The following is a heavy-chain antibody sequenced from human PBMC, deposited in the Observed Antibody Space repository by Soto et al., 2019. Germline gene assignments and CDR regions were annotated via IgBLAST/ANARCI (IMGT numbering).Heavy chain of an antibody. Sequence: SLRRSCAASGFTFGSYAMSWVRQAPGKGLEWVSTISGSGGSTYHADSVKGRFIVSRDNSKNTLYLQMNSLRAEDTAVYYCAKCYDGSGTFGHFDYWGQGTLVTVSS. CDR3: AKCYDGSGTFGHFDY. J-gene: IGHJ4*02. CDR2: ISGSGGST. CDR1: GFTFGSYA. D-gene: IGHD3-10*01. V-gene: IGHV3-23*01.